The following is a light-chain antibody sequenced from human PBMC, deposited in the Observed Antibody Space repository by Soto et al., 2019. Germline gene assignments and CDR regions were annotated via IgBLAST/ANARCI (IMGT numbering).Light chain of an antibody. CDR2: GAS. CDR3: QQFVSSLSSFT. CDR1: QSVSSSY. Sequence: EIELTQSPGTLSLSPGERATLSCRASQSVSSSYLAWYQQKPGQAPRLLIYGASSRATGIPDRFSGGGSGTDFTLTISRLEPEDFAVYYCQQFVSSLSSFTFGQGTKLEI. V-gene: IGKV3-20*01. J-gene: IGKJ2*01.